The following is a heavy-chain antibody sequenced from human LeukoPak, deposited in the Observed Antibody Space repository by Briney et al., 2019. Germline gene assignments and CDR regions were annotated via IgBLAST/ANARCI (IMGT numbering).Heavy chain of an antibody. Sequence: APVKVSCKASGYTFTSYGISWVRQAPGQGLEWMGWISAYNGNTNYAQKLQGRVTMTTDTSTSTAYMELRSLRSDDTAVYYCARDGGYVYYDLWSGPRLNDAFDIWGQGTMVTVSS. CDR1: GYTFTSYG. J-gene: IGHJ3*02. CDR3: ARDGGYVYYDLWSGPRLNDAFDI. D-gene: IGHD3-3*01. CDR2: ISAYNGNT. V-gene: IGHV1-18*01.